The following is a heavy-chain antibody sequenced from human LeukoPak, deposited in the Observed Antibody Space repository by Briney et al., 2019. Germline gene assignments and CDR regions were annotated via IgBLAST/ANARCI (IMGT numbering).Heavy chain of an antibody. D-gene: IGHD3-3*01. CDR2: IYYSGNT. Sequence: SETLSLTCSVSGGSISPYYWTWIRQPPGKGLEWIGYIYYSGNTNYNPSLKGRVTMSVDTSKNQFSLELTSVTAADTAVYYCVRGYNFWSAADSWGQGTLVTVSS. CDR1: GGSISPYY. J-gene: IGHJ4*02. CDR3: VRGYNFWSAADS. V-gene: IGHV4-59*01.